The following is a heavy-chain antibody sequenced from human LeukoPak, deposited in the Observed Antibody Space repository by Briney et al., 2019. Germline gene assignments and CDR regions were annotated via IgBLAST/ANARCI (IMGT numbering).Heavy chain of an antibody. CDR1: GGSIRSNSNY. Sequence: PSETLSLTCTVSGGSIRSNSNYWGWIRQPPGKGLEWIGSVYYSGSTYYNPSLNSRVTISVDTSKNQFSLKLSSVTAADTAVYYCARLVPGYYSPYIDYWGQGTLVTVSS. J-gene: IGHJ4*02. CDR3: ARLVPGYYSPYIDY. V-gene: IGHV4-39*01. CDR2: VYYSGST. D-gene: IGHD3-22*01.